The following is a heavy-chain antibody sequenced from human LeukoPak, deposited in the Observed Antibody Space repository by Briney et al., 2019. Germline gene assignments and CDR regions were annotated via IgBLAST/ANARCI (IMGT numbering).Heavy chain of an antibody. CDR3: ARDLTTVVTGASDY. CDR1: GFTVSSNY. CDR2: IYSGGST. Sequence: GGSLRLSCAASGFTVSSNYMNWVRQAPGKGLEWVSVIYSGGSTYYADSVKGRFTISRDNSKNTLYLQMNSLRAEDTALYYCARDLTTVVTGASDYWGQGTLVTVSS. J-gene: IGHJ4*02. D-gene: IGHD4-23*01. V-gene: IGHV3-53*01.